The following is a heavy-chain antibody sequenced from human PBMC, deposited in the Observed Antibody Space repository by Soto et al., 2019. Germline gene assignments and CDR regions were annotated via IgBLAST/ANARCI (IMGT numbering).Heavy chain of an antibody. CDR3: ASVTFGGVVLAH. CDR1: ADSFSKYY. V-gene: IGHV4-59*01. Sequence: LSLTCSVSADSFSKYYWTWIRQPPGEGLEWIGYIYFNGNTNYNPSLKGRVTISIDTSKKQFSLNLSSVTAADTAVYYCASVTFGGVVLAHWGQGTLVTVSS. J-gene: IGHJ4*02. D-gene: IGHD3-16*01. CDR2: IYFNGNT.